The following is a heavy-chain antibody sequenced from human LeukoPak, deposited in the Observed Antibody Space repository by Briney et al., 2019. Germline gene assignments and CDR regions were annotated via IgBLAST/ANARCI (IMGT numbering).Heavy chain of an antibody. D-gene: IGHD6-19*01. J-gene: IGHJ6*02. CDR2: ISSSGSTI. CDR1: GFTFSDYY. CDR3: ARAGGMEQWLAYYYYGMDV. Sequence: PRGSLRLSCAASGFTFSDYYMSWIRQAPGKGLEWVSYISSSGSTIYYADSVKGRFTISRDNAKNSLYLQMNSLRAEDTAVYYCARAGGMEQWLAYYYYGMDVWGQGTTVTVSS. V-gene: IGHV3-11*01.